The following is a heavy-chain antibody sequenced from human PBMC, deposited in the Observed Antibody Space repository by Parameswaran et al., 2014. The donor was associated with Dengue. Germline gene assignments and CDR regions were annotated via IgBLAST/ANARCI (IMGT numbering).Heavy chain of an antibody. CDR2: ISAYNGNT. CDR3: ARDPSGGSWGAY. D-gene: IGHD2-15*01. Sequence: SWVRQAPRQGLEWMGWISAYNGNTNYAQKLQGRVTMTTDTSTSTAYMELRSLRSDDTAVYYCARDPSGGSWGAYWGQGTLVTVSS. V-gene: IGHV1-18*01. J-gene: IGHJ4*02.